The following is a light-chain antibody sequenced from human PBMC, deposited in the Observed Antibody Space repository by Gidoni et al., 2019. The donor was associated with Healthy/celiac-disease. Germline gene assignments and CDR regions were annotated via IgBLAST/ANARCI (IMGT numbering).Light chain of an antibody. Sequence: DIVMTHSPLSLPVTPGEPASISCSSSQSLLHSNGYNYLDWYLQKPGQSPQLLIYLGSNRDSGVPDRFSGSGSGTDFTLKISRVEAEDVGVYYCMQALQTPRTFXGXTKVEIK. V-gene: IGKV2-28*01. CDR1: QSLLHSNGYNY. J-gene: IGKJ4*01. CDR3: MQALQTPRT. CDR2: LGS.